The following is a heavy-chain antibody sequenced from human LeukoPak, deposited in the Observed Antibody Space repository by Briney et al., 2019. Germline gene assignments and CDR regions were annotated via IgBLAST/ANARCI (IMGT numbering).Heavy chain of an antibody. CDR3: ASFLSDYPYFNY. J-gene: IGHJ4*02. CDR2: ISGSGGST. D-gene: IGHD3-16*01. V-gene: IGHV3-23*01. Sequence: GGSLRLSCAASGFTFSSYAMSWVRQAPGKGLEWVSAISGSGGSTYYADSVKGRFTISRDNSKNTLYLQMNSLRAEDTAVYYCASFLSDYPYFNYWGQGTLVTVSS. CDR1: GFTFSSYA.